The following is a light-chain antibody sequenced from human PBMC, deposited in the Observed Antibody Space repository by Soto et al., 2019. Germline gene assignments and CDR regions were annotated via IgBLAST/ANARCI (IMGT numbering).Light chain of an antibody. V-gene: IGKV3-15*01. J-gene: IGKJ2*01. Sequence: EVVFAQSPGTLSVSPGERANLSCRASQSISSNLAWHQQKPGQAPRLLIYSASTRATGVPARFSGSGSGTEFTLTISSLQSEDFAVYYCQQYNTWPPYTFGQGTKVDIK. CDR1: QSISSN. CDR3: QQYNTWPPYT. CDR2: SAS.